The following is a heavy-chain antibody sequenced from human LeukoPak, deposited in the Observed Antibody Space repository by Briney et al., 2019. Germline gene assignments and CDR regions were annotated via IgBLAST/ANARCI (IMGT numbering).Heavy chain of an antibody. CDR1: GYTFTGYY. J-gene: IGHJ5*02. Sequence: GASVKVSCKASGYTFTGYYMHWVRQAPGQGLAWMGWIKPNNGGTNYAQKFQGRVTMTRETSISTAYMELSRLRSDDTAVYYCARARGDIVVVPAAIWFDPWGQGTLVTVSS. CDR3: ARARGDIVVVPAAIWFDP. V-gene: IGHV1-2*02. D-gene: IGHD2-2*01. CDR2: IKPNNGGT.